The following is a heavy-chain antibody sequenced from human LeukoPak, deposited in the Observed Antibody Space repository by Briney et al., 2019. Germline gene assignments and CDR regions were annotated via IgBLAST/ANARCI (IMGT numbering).Heavy chain of an antibody. V-gene: IGHV3-64*04. CDR2: ITSDGGST. Sequence: GGSLRLSCSASGFAFSTYAIHWVRQAPGKGLEYVSAITSDGGSTHYADSVEGRFTISRDNSKNTLYLQMNSLRAEDTAVYYCAKAPPTATTWGGIDYWGQGTLVTVSS. CDR3: AKAPPTATTWGGIDY. J-gene: IGHJ4*02. D-gene: IGHD4-17*01. CDR1: GFAFSTYA.